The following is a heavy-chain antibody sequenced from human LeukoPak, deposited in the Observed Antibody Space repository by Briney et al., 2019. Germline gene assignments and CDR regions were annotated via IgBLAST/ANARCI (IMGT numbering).Heavy chain of an antibody. D-gene: IGHD1-26*01. CDR1: GGSISSSSYY. V-gene: IGHV4-39*01. CDR3: AKHRGSFFEAFDI. CDR2: IYSDGTT. Sequence: SETLSLTCTVSGGSISSSSYYWGWIRQPPGQGLEWIGSIYSDGTTYCNPSLKSRVSISADTSKNHFSLWLSSVTAADMAVYYCAKHRGSFFEAFDIWGQGTAVSVSS. J-gene: IGHJ3*02.